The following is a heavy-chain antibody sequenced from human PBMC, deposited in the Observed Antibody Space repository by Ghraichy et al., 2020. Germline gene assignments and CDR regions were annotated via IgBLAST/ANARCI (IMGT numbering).Heavy chain of an antibody. CDR2: IRSRADGGKT. CDR1: GFTFSDAW. D-gene: IGHD2-2*01. CDR3: TTDPAAMYFEN. V-gene: IGHV3-15*01. J-gene: IGHJ4*02. Sequence: GGSLRLSCAASGFTFSDAWMSWVRQVPGKGLEWVGRIRSRADGGKTDYAAPVQGRFTISRDDSKDTLYLQMSSLKIEDTAVYYCTTDPAAMYFENWGQGTLVTVS.